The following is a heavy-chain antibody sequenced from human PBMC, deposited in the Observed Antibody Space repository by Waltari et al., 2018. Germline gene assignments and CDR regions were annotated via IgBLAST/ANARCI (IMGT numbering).Heavy chain of an antibody. CDR3: ARGPPISAKWELCWFDY. CDR1: GFAVSANY. V-gene: IGHV3-53*01. Sequence: EVQVVESGGGLIKPGGSLRLSWAASGFAVSANYVSWVRQAPGKGLEWVSVIYSGVSAYYADAVKGRFTISRDSSENTFYLQMSSLRVDDTAVYYCARGPPISAKWELCWFDYWGQGTLVTVSS. D-gene: IGHD3-16*01. J-gene: IGHJ4*02. CDR2: IYSGVSA.